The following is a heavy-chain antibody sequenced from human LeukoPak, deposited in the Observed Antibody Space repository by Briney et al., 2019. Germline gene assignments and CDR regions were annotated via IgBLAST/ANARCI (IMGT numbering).Heavy chain of an antibody. CDR1: GFSFSTYW. D-gene: IGHD2-2*02. V-gene: IGHV3-74*01. CDR2: INTDGTTT. Sequence: GRSLRLSCAASGFSFSTYWMHWVRQAPGKGLVWVSRINTDGTTTTYADSVKGRFTISRDNAKNTLYLQMDSLRAEDTAVYYCAREGGYCTVTTCYKYFDSWAQGTLVTVSS. J-gene: IGHJ4*02. CDR3: AREGGYCTVTTCYKYFDS.